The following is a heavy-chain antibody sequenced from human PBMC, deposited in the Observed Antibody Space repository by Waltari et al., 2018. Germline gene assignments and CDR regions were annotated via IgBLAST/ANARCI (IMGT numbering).Heavy chain of an antibody. Sequence: VQLVESGGGLMQPGGSLRLSCAASGFSVSRNYMSWVRQAPGKGLEWVSLIYTYGTAYYADSVKGRFTISRDISKNTLNLQMNSLRAEDTAVYYCTREDQGQPGGYWGQGTLVTVSS. CDR1: GFSVSRNY. D-gene: IGHD2-2*01. CDR2: IYTYGTA. J-gene: IGHJ4*02. CDR3: TREDQGQPGGY. V-gene: IGHV3-53*01.